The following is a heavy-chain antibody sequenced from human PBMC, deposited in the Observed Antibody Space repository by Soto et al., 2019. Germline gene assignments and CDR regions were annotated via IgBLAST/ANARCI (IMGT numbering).Heavy chain of an antibody. Sequence: QVTLKESGPVLVKPTETLTLTCTVSGFSLSNARMGVSWIRQPPGKALEWLAHIFSNDEKSYSTSLKSRLTISKDTSKSQVVLTMTNMDPVDTATYYCARMDTGVYDFGLFDYWGQGTLVTVSS. J-gene: IGHJ4*02. CDR3: ARMDTGVYDFGLFDY. CDR1: GFSLSNARMG. V-gene: IGHV2-26*01. D-gene: IGHD3-3*01. CDR2: IFSNDEK.